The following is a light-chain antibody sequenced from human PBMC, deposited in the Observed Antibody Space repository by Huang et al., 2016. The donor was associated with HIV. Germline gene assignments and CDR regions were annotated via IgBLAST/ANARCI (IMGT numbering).Light chain of an antibody. Sequence: DIQMTQSPSSLSASVEDRVTITCQARQDITNYLNWYQQKPGKAPKLLIYDSSNLETGVPSRFSGSGSGTDFTSTISSLQPEDIATYYCQQYDNPPLTFGGGTKVEIK. CDR2: DSS. CDR1: QDITNY. J-gene: IGKJ4*01. V-gene: IGKV1-33*01. CDR3: QQYDNPPLT.